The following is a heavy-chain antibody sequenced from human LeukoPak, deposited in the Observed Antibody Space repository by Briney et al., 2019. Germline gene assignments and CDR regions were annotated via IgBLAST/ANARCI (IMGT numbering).Heavy chain of an antibody. J-gene: IGHJ6*02. CDR3: ANPPPFYDYVWGSYRPYGMDA. CDR1: GFTFSSYA. Sequence: PGGSLRLSCAASGFTFSSYAMSWVRQAPGKGLEWVSTISGSGGSTYYADSVKGRFTISRDNSKNTLYLQMNSLRAEDTAVYYCANPPPFYDYVWGSYRPYGMDAWGQGTTVTASS. CDR2: ISGSGGST. D-gene: IGHD3-16*02. V-gene: IGHV3-23*01.